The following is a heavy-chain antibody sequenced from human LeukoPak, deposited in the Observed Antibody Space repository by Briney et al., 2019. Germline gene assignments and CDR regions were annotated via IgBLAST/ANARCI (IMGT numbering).Heavy chain of an antibody. J-gene: IGHJ4*02. CDR1: GGSISSYY. Sequence: SETLSLTCTVSGGSISSYYWSWIRQPPGKGLEWIGYIYYSGSTNYNPSLKSRVTISIDTSKNQFSLKLSSVTAADTAVYYCARHGGSYSFDYWGQGTLVTVSS. D-gene: IGHD1-26*01. CDR3: ARHGGSYSFDY. CDR2: IYYSGST. V-gene: IGHV4-59*08.